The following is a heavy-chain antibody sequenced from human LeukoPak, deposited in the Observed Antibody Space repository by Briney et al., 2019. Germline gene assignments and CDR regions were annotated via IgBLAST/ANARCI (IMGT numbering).Heavy chain of an antibody. Sequence: GGSLRLSCAASGFTFSSYWMSWLRQAPGKGLEWVANIKQDGSEKYYVDSVKGRFTISRDNAKNSLYLQMNSLRAEDTAVYYCASSNNDFWSGYYGNFDYWGQGTLVTVSS. D-gene: IGHD3-3*01. CDR2: IKQDGSEK. CDR1: GFTFSSYW. V-gene: IGHV3-7*01. CDR3: ASSNNDFWSGYYGNFDY. J-gene: IGHJ4*02.